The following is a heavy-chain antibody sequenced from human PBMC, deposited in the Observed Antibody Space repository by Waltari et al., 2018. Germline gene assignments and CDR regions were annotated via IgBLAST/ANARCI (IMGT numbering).Heavy chain of an antibody. CDR1: GGSFRGYY. CDR2: INHSGST. D-gene: IGHD4-17*01. CDR3: ARGHYGDLPHFDY. V-gene: IGHV4-34*01. Sequence: QVQLQQWGAGLLKPSETLSLTCAVYGGSFRGYYWSWIRQPPGKGLGWIGEINHSGSTNYNPSLKSRVTISVDTSKNQFSLKLSSVTAADTAVYYCARGHYGDLPHFDYWGQGTLVTVSS. J-gene: IGHJ4*02.